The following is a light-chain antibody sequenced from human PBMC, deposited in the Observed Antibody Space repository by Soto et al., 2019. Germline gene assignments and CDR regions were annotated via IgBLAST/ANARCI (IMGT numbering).Light chain of an antibody. J-gene: IGKJ1*01. CDR1: QSLRTNS. CDR3: QQYDTSPRT. Sequence: EMVLTQSPGSLCLCVWGRATLSCRASQSLRTNSLAWYQQKPGQAPRLLISGVYSRAAGIPDRFSGSGSGTDFTLTISRLEPEDFAVYYCQQYDTSPRTFGQGTKVDIK. CDR2: GVY. V-gene: IGKV3-20*01.